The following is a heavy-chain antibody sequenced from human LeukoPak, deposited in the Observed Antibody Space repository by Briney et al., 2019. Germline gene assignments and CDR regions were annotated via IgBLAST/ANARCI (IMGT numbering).Heavy chain of an antibody. CDR1: GGTFSSYA. D-gene: IGHD6-19*01. Sequence: ASVKVSCKASGGTFSSYAISWVRQAPGQGLEWMGGIIPIFGTANYAQKFQGRVTITTDESTSTTYMELSSLRSEDTAVYYCAIYSVAGTQYARFDPWGQGTLVTVSS. CDR3: AIYSVAGTQYARFDP. V-gene: IGHV1-69*05. CDR2: IIPIFGTA. J-gene: IGHJ5*02.